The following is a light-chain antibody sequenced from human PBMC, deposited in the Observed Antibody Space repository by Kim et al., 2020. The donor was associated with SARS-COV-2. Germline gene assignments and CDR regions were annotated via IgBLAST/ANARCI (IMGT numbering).Light chain of an antibody. CDR3: LQTFTSPPWT. CDR2: AAS. V-gene: IGKV1-39*01. J-gene: IGKJ1*01. CDR1: QSINRH. Sequence: DIQMAQSPSSLSASVGDRVTITCRARQSINRHLNWYQEKPGKAPKLLIYAASDLQAGVPSRFRGSGSGTDFSLTIISLQPEDFATYYCLQTFTSPPWTFGQGTKVDIK.